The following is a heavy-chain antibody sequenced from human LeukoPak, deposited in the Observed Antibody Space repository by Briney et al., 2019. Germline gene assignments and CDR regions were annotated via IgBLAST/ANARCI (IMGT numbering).Heavy chain of an antibody. J-gene: IGHJ4*02. Sequence: EASVKVSCKVSGYTLTELSMHWVRQAPGKGLEWMGGFDPEDGETIYAQKFQGRVTMTEDTSTDTAYMELSSLRSEDTAVYYCATDRYSSGWYGYWGQGTLVTVSS. CDR1: GYTLTELS. CDR3: ATDRYSSGWYGY. D-gene: IGHD6-19*01. CDR2: FDPEDGET. V-gene: IGHV1-24*01.